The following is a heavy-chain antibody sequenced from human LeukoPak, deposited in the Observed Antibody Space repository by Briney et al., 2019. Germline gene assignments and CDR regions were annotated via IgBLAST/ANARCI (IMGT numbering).Heavy chain of an antibody. D-gene: IGHD1-26*01. V-gene: IGHV4-59*08. CDR2: IYYSGNT. CDR1: GVSISSYY. Sequence: SETLSLTCTVSGVSISSYYWSWIRQPPGKGLEWIGYIYYSGNTNYNPPLKSRVTISIDTSKNQFSLKLNSVTAADTAVYYCARVGSGNFDYLGQGTLVTVSS. J-gene: IGHJ4*02. CDR3: ARVGSGNFDY.